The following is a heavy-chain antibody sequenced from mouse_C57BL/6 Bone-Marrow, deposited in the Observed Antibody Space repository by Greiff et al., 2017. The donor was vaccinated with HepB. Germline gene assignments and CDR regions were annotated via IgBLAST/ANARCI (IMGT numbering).Heavy chain of an antibody. CDR1: GFTFSDYG. D-gene: IGHD1-1*01. CDR2: ISSGSSTI. Sequence: EVKLMESGGGLVKPGGSLKLSCAASGFTFSDYGMHWVRQAPEKGLEWVAYISSGSSTIYYADTVKGRFTISRDNAKNTLFLQMTSLRSEDTAMYYCARGLYYGSSPYAMDYWGQGTSVTVSS. CDR3: ARGLYYGSSPYAMDY. J-gene: IGHJ4*01. V-gene: IGHV5-17*01.